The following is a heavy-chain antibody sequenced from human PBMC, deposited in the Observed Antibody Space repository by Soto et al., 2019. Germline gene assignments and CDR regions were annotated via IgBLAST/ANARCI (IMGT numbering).Heavy chain of an antibody. CDR3: AREVVRGMDV. J-gene: IGHJ6*02. V-gene: IGHV1-8*01. CDR2: MNPNSCNT. CDR1: GYTFTSYD. D-gene: IGHD2-15*01. Sequence: QVQLVQSGAEVKKPGASVKVSCKASGYTFTSYDINWVRQATGQGLEWMGWMNPNSCNTGYAQKFQGRVTMSRNTSISTSYMELICLRSEDTSVYYCAREVVRGMDVWGQWTTVTVSS.